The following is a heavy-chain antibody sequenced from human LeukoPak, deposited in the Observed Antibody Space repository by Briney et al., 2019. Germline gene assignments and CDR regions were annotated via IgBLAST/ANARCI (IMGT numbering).Heavy chain of an antibody. V-gene: IGHV4-59*01. CDR1: GGSISSYY. CDR2: IYYSGST. J-gene: IGHJ6*02. D-gene: IGHD6-19*01. Sequence: SETLSLTCTVSGGSISSYYWSWIRQPPGKGLEWIGYIYYSGSTNYNPSLKSRVTISVDTSKNQFSLKLSSVTAADTAVYYCARSSGYSSGQNYYYGMDVWGQGTTVTVSS. CDR3: ARSSGYSSGQNYYYGMDV.